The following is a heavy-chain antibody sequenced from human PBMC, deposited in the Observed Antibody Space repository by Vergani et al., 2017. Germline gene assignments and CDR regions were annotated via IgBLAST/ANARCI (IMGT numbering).Heavy chain of an antibody. Sequence: EVQLLESGGGLVQPGGSLRLSCAASGFTFSSYAMSWVRQAPGKGLEWVSTISGSGGSTNYADSLKGRFTVSRDNSKNTLYLQMNSLRAEDTAVYFCAKDLDGGYWGQGTLVTVSS. CDR3: AKDLDGGY. V-gene: IGHV3-23*01. D-gene: IGHD5-24*01. CDR2: ISGSGGST. J-gene: IGHJ4*02. CDR1: GFTFSSYA.